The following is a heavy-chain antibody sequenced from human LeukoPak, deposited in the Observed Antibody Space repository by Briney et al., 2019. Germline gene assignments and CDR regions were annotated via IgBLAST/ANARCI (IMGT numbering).Heavy chain of an antibody. V-gene: IGHV1-69*01. CDR3: ARDGSGWRNFDY. Sequence: GSSVKVSCKASGGTFSSYAISWVRQAPGQGLEWMGGIIPIFGTANYAQKFQGRVTITADESTSTAYMELSSLRSEDTAVYYCARDGSGWRNFDYWGQGTLVTVSS. J-gene: IGHJ4*02. CDR2: IIPIFGTA. D-gene: IGHD6-19*01. CDR1: GGTFSSYA.